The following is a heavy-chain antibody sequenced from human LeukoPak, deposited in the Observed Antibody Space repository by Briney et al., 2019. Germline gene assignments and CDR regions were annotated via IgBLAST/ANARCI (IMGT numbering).Heavy chain of an antibody. D-gene: IGHD3-9*01. J-gene: IGHJ4*02. CDR3: TRENIVYYDILTGYYNNYIDY. CDR1: GFTFGEYA. Sequence: PGGSLRLSCTVSGFTFGEYAMSWFRQAPGKGLEWVGFIRSKPYGGTTEYAASVKGRFTISRDDSKSIAYLQMNSLKTEDTAVYYCTRENIVYYDILTGYYNNYIDYWGQGTLVTVSS. CDR2: IRSKPYGGTT. V-gene: IGHV3-49*03.